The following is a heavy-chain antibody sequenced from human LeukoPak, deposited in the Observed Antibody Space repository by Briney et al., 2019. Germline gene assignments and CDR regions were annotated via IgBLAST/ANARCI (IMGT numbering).Heavy chain of an antibody. V-gene: IGHV4-59*01. CDR2: ITVGGTS. CDR3: ARDVGYCSSASCYVWFDP. D-gene: IGHD2-2*01. J-gene: IGHJ5*02. CDR1: GGSIDNYY. Sequence: TETLSLTCTASGGSIDNYYWSWIRQPPGKALEWIGYITVGGTSKYNPSLNSRVTISLDTSKNQFSLRLSSVTAADTAIYHCARDVGYCSSASCYVWFDPWGQGTLVTV.